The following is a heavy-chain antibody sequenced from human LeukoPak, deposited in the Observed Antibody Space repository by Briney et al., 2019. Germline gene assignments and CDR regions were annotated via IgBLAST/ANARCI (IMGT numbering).Heavy chain of an antibody. V-gene: IGHV3-7*01. D-gene: IGHD2-15*01. CDR2: IKQDGSEK. J-gene: IGHJ4*02. CDR1: GFTFSSYW. Sequence: PGGSLRLSCAASGFTFSSYWMSWVRQAPGKGLEWVANIKQDGSEKYYVDSVKGRFTISRDNSKNTLYLQMNSLTAEDTAVYYCAKGAAVVAATLLDYWGQGTLVTVSS. CDR3: AKGAAVVAATLLDY.